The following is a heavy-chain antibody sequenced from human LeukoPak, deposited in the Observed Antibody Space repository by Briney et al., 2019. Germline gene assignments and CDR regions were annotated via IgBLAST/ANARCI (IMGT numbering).Heavy chain of an antibody. CDR2: INPNSGGT. V-gene: IGHV1-2*06. CDR3: ARLPTTPMYYYYYGMDV. Sequence: GASVKVSCKASGYTFTVYYMHWVRQAPGQGLEWMGRINPNSGGTNYAQKFQGRVTMTRDTSISTAYMELSRLRSDDTAVYYCARLPTTPMYYYYYGMDVWGQGTTVTVSS. D-gene: IGHD5-18*01. J-gene: IGHJ6*02. CDR1: GYTFTVYY.